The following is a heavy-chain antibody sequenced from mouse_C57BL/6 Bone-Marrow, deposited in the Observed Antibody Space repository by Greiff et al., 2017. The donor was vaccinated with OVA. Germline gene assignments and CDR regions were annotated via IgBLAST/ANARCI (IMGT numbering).Heavy chain of an antibody. J-gene: IGHJ3*01. CDR1: GFTFSSYG. Sequence: DVQLVESGGDLVKPGGSLKLSCAASGFTFSSYGMSWVRQTPDKRLEWVATISSGGSYTYYPDSVKGRFTISRYNAKNTLYLQMSSLKSEDTAMYYCARLRDGYFGFAYWGQGTLVTVSA. V-gene: IGHV5-6*01. CDR3: ARLRDGYFGFAY. D-gene: IGHD2-3*01. CDR2: ISSGGSYT.